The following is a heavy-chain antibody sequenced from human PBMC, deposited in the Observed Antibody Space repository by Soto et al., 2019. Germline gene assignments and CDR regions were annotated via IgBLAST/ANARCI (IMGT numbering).Heavy chain of an antibody. D-gene: IGHD1-1*01. CDR2: IKNKFEGATT. CDR1: GFTLSNAW. Sequence: EVQLVESGGGLVKPGGSLRLSCAASGFTLSNAWVSWVRQAPGQGLEWVGRIKNKFEGATTDYAAPAKGRFTISRDDSKNMLYLQMSSLIIYDTAVYYCAPHWNFESWGQGTLVTV. V-gene: IGHV3-15*01. J-gene: IGHJ5*01. CDR3: APHWNFES.